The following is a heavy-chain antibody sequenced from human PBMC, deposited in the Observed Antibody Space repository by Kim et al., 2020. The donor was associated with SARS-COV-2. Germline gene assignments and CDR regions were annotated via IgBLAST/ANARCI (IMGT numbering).Heavy chain of an antibody. V-gene: IGHV3-33*01. Sequence: GGSLRLSCAASGFTFSSYGMHWVRQAPGKGLEWVAVIWYDGSNKYYADSVKGRFTISRDNSKNTLYLQMNSLRAEDTAVYYCARGLYDSSGYLSYYYYGMDVWGQGTTVTVSS. CDR3: ARGLYDSSGYLSYYYYGMDV. CDR2: IWYDGSNK. CDR1: GFTFSSYG. D-gene: IGHD3-22*01. J-gene: IGHJ6*02.